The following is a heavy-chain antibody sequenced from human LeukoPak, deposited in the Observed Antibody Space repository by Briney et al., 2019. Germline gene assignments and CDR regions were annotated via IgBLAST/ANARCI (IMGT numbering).Heavy chain of an antibody. V-gene: IGHV1-24*01. J-gene: IGHJ4*02. Sequence: GASVKVSCKVSGYTLTELSMHWVRQAPGKGLEWMGGFDPEDGETIYAQKFQGRVTMTEDTSTDTAYMELSSLRSEDTAVYYCATAVKGGYYYDSSGYLDYWGQGTLVTVSS. CDR2: FDPEDGET. CDR3: ATAVKGGYYYDSSGYLDY. D-gene: IGHD3-22*01. CDR1: GYTLTELS.